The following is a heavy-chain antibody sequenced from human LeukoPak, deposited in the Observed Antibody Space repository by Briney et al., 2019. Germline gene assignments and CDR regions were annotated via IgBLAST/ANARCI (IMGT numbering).Heavy chain of an antibody. D-gene: IGHD3-16*01. CDR1: GFTFSSYA. J-gene: IGHJ5*02. CDR2: ISGSGGST. V-gene: IGHV3-23*01. CDR3: ARGPTSVITFGGVYENWFDP. Sequence: QTGGSLRLSCAASGFTFSSYAMSWVRQAPGKGLEWVSAISGSGGSTYYADSVKGRFTISRDNAKNSLYLQMNSLRADDTAVYYCARGPTSVITFGGVYENWFDPWGQGTLVTVSS.